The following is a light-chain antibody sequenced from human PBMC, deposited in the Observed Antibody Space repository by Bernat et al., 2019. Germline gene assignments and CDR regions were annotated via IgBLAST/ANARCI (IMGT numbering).Light chain of an antibody. V-gene: IGKV1-8*01. CDR3: QQYYSYPYT. CDR2: AAS. J-gene: IGKJ2*01. CDR1: QGISIY. Sequence: AIRMTQSPSSLSASTGDRVTITCRASQGISIYFAWYQQKPGKAPKLLIYAASTLQSGVPSRFSGSGSGTVFTLTISCLQSEDFATYYCQQYYSYPYTFGQGTKLEIK.